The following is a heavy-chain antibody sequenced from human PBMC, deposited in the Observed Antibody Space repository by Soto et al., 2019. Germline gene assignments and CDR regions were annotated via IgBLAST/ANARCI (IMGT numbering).Heavy chain of an antibody. D-gene: IGHD2-21*01. V-gene: IGHV3-7*01. Sequence: PGGSLRLSCAASGFTFSRVWMSWVRQAPGKGLEWVANIKQDGSEKYYVDSVKGRFTISRDNAKNSLYLQMNSLRAEDTAVYYWARGKHRSCDNCYYYYGMGVWGQGTTVTVSS. CDR1: GFTFSRVW. CDR3: ARGKHRSCDNCYYYYGMGV. J-gene: IGHJ6*02. CDR2: IKQDGSEK.